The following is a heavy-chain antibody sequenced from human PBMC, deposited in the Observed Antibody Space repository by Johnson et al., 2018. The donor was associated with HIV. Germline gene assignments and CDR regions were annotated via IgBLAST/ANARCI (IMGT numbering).Heavy chain of an antibody. V-gene: IGHV3-13*01. D-gene: IGHD2-15*01. CDR1: GFTFSSYD. Sequence: VQLVESGGGLVQPGGSLRLSCAASGFTFSSYDMHWVRQATGKGLEWVSAIGTAGDTYYPGSVKGRFTISRDNPTNSLSLQMTTLRAEDTAVYYCAKVLFWGQGTMVTVSP. CDR2: IGTAGDT. J-gene: IGHJ3*01. CDR3: AKVLF.